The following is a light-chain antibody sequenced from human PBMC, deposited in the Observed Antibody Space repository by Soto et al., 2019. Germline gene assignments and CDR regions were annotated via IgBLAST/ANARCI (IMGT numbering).Light chain of an antibody. CDR1: QSVTSSY. V-gene: IGKV3-20*01. CDR3: QLYVSSVFT. Sequence: EIVLTQSPGTLSLSPGERATLSCRASQSVTSSYLAWYQQKPGQAPRILIHGASSRATGIPDGISGSGSGRDLTLTISRLEPEEFAVYYCQLYVSSVFTFGQWTKLEI. J-gene: IGKJ2*01. CDR2: GAS.